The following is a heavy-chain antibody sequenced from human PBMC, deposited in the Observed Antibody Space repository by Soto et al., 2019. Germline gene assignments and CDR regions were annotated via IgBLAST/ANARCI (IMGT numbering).Heavy chain of an antibody. J-gene: IGHJ6*02. D-gene: IGHD2-2*01. CDR1: GYSMTSGGYY. V-gene: IGHV4-31*03. CDR2: IYYSGGT. Sequence: QMQLQESGPELVKPSQTLSLICTVSGYSMTSGGYYLSWIRHLPGKGLEWIGYIYYSGGTQFNPSLKSRVSMSVATSKNQFSLRLSSVTAADTAVYYCATLLGSHQHYYFGIDVWGQGTTVTVSS. CDR3: ATLLGSHQHYYFGIDV.